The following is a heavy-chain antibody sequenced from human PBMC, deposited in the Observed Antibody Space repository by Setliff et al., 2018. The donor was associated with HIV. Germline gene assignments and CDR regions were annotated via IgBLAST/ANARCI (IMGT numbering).Heavy chain of an antibody. D-gene: IGHD6-6*01. V-gene: IGHV4-34*10. CDR3: ARDLGQLVQSFYYYYGMDV. CDR2: ITHSGST. J-gene: IGHJ6*02. CDR1: GESFSDYY. Sequence: SETLSLTCAVYGESFSDYYWSWIRQPPGKGLEWIGGITHSGSTNYNPSLKSRVTMTRDTSISTAYMELSRLRSDDTAVYYCARDLGQLVQSFYYYYGMDVWGQGTTVTVSS.